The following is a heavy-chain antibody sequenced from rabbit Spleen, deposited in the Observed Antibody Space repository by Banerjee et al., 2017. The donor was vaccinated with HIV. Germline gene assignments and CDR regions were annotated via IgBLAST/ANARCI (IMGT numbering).Heavy chain of an antibody. CDR3: ARDFDF. CDR2: IFAGSTGTI. J-gene: IGHJ4*01. CDR1: GFSSSSVYW. Sequence: QSLEESGGDLVKPGASLTLTCTVSGFSSSSVYWIYWVRQAPGKGLEWIGTIFAGSTGTIDYASWAKGRFTISKTSSTTVTLQMTSLTAADTATYFCARDFDFWGPGTLVTVS. V-gene: IGHV1S40*01.